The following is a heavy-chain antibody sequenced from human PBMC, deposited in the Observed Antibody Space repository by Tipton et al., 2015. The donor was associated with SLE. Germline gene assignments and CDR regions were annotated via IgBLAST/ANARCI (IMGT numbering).Heavy chain of an antibody. CDR3: ARDMRDVWTGYHYFDY. CDR2: IYYSGRT. D-gene: IGHD3/OR15-3a*01. V-gene: IGHV4-59*11. Sequence: TLSLTCTVSGGSIGSHFWSWIRQPPGKGLEWIGYIYYSGRTKYNPSLKSRVTISVDTSKNQFSLRLSSVTAADTAVYYCARDMRDVWTGYHYFDYWGQGTLVTVSS. J-gene: IGHJ4*02. CDR1: GGSIGSHF.